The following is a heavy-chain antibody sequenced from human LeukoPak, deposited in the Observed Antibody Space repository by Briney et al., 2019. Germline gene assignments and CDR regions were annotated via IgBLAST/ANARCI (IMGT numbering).Heavy chain of an antibody. CDR1: GDTFSRHA. Sequence: SVKVSCKSSGDTFSRHAINWVRQAPGQGLEWMGRIIPIFVTTNYAQKFQGRVTITTDESTGTAYMELSSLRSEDTAVYYCARVRPPSEIQPQRPGGYYYMDVWAKEPRSPSP. CDR3: ARVRPPSEIQPQRPGGYYYMDV. CDR2: IIPIFVTT. D-gene: IGHD5-18*01. J-gene: IGHJ6*03. V-gene: IGHV1-69*05.